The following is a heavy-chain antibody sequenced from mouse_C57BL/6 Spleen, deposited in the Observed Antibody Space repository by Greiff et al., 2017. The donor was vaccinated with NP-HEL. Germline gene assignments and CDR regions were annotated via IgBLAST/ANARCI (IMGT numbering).Heavy chain of an antibody. CDR1: GYSITSGYY. D-gene: IGHD1-1*01. Sequence: EVQLQESGPGLVKPSQSLSLTCSVTGYSITSGYYWNWIRQFPGNKLEWMGYISYDGSNNYNPSLKNRISITRDTSKNQFFLKLNSVTTEDTATYYCAREGAYYGSSSYYYAMDYWGQGTSVTVSS. J-gene: IGHJ4*01. CDR2: ISYDGSN. V-gene: IGHV3-6*01. CDR3: AREGAYYGSSSYYYAMDY.